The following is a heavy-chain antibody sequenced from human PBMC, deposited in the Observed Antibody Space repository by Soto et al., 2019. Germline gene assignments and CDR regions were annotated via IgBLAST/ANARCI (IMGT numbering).Heavy chain of an antibody. CDR3: ARVNRGITVVPDAMGVWFDP. CDR1: GDSISSGGYS. J-gene: IGHJ5*02. D-gene: IGHD2-2*01. CDR2: IYHSGST. V-gene: IGHV4-30-2*01. Sequence: SETLSLTCAVSGDSISSGGYSWSWIRQPPGKGLEWIGYIYHSGSTYYNPSLKSRVTISVDRSKNQFSLKLSSVTAADTAVYYCARVNRGITVVPDAMGVWFDPWGQGTLVTVS.